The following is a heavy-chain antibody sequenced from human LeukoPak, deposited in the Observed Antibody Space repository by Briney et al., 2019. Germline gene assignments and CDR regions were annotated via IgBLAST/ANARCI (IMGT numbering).Heavy chain of an antibody. J-gene: IGHJ4*02. D-gene: IGHD2-15*01. CDR3: ARGDQPLLPSFFDY. V-gene: IGHV4-59*01. Sequence: PSETLSLTCTVSGGSISSYYWSWIRQPPGKGLEWIGYIYYSGSTNYNPSLKSRVTISVDTSKNQFSLKLSSVTAADTAVYYCARGDQPLLPSFFDYWGQGTLVTVSS. CDR2: IYYSGST. CDR1: GGSISSYY.